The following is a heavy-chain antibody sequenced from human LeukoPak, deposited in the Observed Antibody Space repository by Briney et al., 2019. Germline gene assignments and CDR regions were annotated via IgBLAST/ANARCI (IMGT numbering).Heavy chain of an antibody. CDR3: ARDPLSSSSFDF. V-gene: IGHV3-30*03. D-gene: IGHD6-13*01. J-gene: IGHJ4*02. Sequence: PGGSLRLSCAASGFTFSSYGMHWVRQAPGKGLEWVAVISYDGSNKYYADSVKGRFTISRDNSKNTLYLQMNSLRAEDTAVYYCARDPLSSSSFDFWGQGTLVTVSS. CDR2: ISYDGSNK. CDR1: GFTFSSYG.